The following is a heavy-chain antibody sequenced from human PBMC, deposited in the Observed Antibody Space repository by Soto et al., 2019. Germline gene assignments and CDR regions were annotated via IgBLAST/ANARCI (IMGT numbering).Heavy chain of an antibody. CDR2: IYASGST. Sequence: SATLSRTCTVSGSYMSSYCGSWSRQRAGKGLEWIGRIYASGSTDYNPSFKSRVTMSIDMSKNQFSLKLSSVTAADTAVYFCARVKTVDYYGMGAWGQGTTVTVSS. CDR3: ARVKTVDYYGMGA. V-gene: IGHV4-4*07. CDR1: GSYMSSYC. J-gene: IGHJ6*02.